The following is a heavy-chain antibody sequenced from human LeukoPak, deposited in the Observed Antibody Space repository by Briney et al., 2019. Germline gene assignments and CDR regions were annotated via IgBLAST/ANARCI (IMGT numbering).Heavy chain of an antibody. CDR1: GFTFSSYA. Sequence: GGSLRLSCAASGFTFSSYAMSWVRQAPGKGLEWVSAISGSGGSTYYADSVKGRFTISRDNSKNTLYLQMNSLRAEDTVVYYCAKDGYYDSKQRYYFDYWGQGTLVTVSS. CDR3: AKDGYYDSKQRYYFDY. J-gene: IGHJ4*02. CDR2: ISGSGGST. D-gene: IGHD3-22*01. V-gene: IGHV3-23*01.